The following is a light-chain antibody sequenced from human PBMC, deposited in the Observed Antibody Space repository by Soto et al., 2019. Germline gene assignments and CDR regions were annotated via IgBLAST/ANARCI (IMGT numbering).Light chain of an antibody. CDR1: QSISNY. CDR2: AAS. J-gene: IGKJ1*01. CDR3: QQSYSTPWT. Sequence: DIQMTQSPSSLSASVGDRVTIPCRASQSISNYLSWYQQIPGKAPKLLIYAASTLRSGVSSRFSGSGSGTDFTLTNSSLQPEDFATYYCQQSYSTPWTFGQGTKVEIK. V-gene: IGKV1-39*01.